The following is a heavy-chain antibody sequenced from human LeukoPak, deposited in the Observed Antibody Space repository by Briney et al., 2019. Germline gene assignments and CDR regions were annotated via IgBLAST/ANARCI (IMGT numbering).Heavy chain of an antibody. V-gene: IGHV3-23*01. Sequence: GGSLRLSCAASGFTFSSYAMSWVRQAPGKGLEWISAISGSGSSTYYADSVKGRFTVSRDNSKNALYLQMNSLRAEDTAVYYCAKHRYYDSSGYYYNFDYWGQGTLVTVSS. D-gene: IGHD3-22*01. CDR3: AKHRYYDSSGYYYNFDY. J-gene: IGHJ4*02. CDR1: GFTFSSYA. CDR2: ISGSGSST.